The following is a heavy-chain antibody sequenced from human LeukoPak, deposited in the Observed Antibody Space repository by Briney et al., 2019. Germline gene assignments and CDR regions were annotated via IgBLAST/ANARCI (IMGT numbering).Heavy chain of an antibody. J-gene: IGHJ6*02. CDR3: AREYSSSWYISRDYYYYGMDV. D-gene: IGHD6-13*01. CDR1: GGTFSSYA. Sequence: ASVKVSCKASGGTFSSYAISWVRQAPGQGLEWMGIINPSGGSTSYAQKLQGRVTMTTDTSTSTAYMELRSLRSDDTAVYYCAREYSSSWYISRDYYYYGMDVWGQGTTVTVSS. CDR2: INPSGGST. V-gene: IGHV1-46*01.